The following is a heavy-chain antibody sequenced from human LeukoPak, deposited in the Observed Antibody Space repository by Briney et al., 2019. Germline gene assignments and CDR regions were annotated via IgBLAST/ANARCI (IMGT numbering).Heavy chain of an antibody. J-gene: IGHJ4*02. V-gene: IGHV1-46*01. CDR1: GYTFTSYY. CDR3: AKNADYGSGNYYFDY. Sequence: ASVKVSCKASGYTFTSYYMHWVRQAPGQGLEWMGIIYPSGGSTSYAQKFQGRVTMSRDTSTSTVYMELSSLRSEDTAVYYCAKNADYGSGNYYFDYWGQGTLVTVSS. CDR2: IYPSGGST. D-gene: IGHD3-10*01.